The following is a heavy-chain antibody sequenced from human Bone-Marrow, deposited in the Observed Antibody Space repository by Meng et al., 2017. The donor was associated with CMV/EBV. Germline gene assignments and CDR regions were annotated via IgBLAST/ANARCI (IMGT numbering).Heavy chain of an antibody. CDR2: IKQDGSEK. Sequence: GESLKISCAASGFTFSNAWMSWVRQAPGKGLERVANIKQDGSEKYYVDSVKGRFTISRDNAKNSLYLQMNSLRAEDTAVYYCAREVEDWGEGYWGQGTLVTVSS. V-gene: IGHV3-7*01. J-gene: IGHJ4*02. CDR1: GFTFSNAW. CDR3: AREVEDWGEGY. D-gene: IGHD3-16*01.